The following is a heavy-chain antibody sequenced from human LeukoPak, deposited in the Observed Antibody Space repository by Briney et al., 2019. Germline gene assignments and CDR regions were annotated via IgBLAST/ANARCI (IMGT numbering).Heavy chain of an antibody. CDR2: INHSGST. D-gene: IGHD4-17*01. CDR3: ARVVSTVTHPVGY. CDR1: GGSFSGYY. Sequence: PSETLSLTCAVYGGSFSGYYWGWIRQPPGKGLEWIGAINHSGSTNYNPSLKSRVTISVDTSKNQFSLKLSSVTAADTAVYYCARVVSTVTHPVGYWGQGTLVTVSS. V-gene: IGHV4-34*01. J-gene: IGHJ4*02.